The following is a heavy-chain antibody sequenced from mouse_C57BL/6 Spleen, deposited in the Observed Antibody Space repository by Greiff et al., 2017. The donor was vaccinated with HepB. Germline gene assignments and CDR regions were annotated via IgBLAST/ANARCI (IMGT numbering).Heavy chain of an antibody. CDR2: IYPRSGNT. Sequence: QVQLQQSGAELARPGASVKLSCKASGYTFTSYGISWVKQRTGQGLEWIGEIYPRSGNTYYNEKFKSKATLTVDKSSSTAYMQLSSLTSEDSAVYYCARGAIITTVYFDYWGQGTTLTVSS. CDR1: GYTFTSYG. CDR3: ARGAIITTVYFDY. V-gene: IGHV1-81*01. J-gene: IGHJ2*01. D-gene: IGHD1-1*01.